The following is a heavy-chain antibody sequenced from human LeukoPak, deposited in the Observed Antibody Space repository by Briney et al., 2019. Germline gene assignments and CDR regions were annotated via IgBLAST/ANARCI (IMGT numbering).Heavy chain of an antibody. CDR2: IIPIFGTA. CDR1: GGTFSSYA. Sequence: ASVEVSCKASGGTFSSYAISWVRQAPGQGLEWMGGIIPIFGTANYAQKFQGRVTITADESTSTAYMELSSLRSEDTAVYYCARDLGRKTAADPQYYFDYWGQGTLVTVSS. D-gene: IGHD6-13*01. V-gene: IGHV1-69*01. CDR3: ARDLGRKTAADPQYYFDY. J-gene: IGHJ4*02.